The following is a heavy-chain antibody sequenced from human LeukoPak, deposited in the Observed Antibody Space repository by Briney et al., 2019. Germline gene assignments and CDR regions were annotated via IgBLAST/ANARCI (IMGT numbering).Heavy chain of an antibody. J-gene: IGHJ4*02. D-gene: IGHD4-23*01. V-gene: IGHV3-74*01. CDR1: GFTVSSYW. CDR3: ARDFGGNSDF. CDR2: MNVEGSVT. Sequence: GGSLRLSCAASGFTVSSYWMHWVRQVPGMGLVWVSRMNVEGSVTSYADFVKGRFTISRDIAKNTLYLQMNTLTAEDTAVYYCARDFGGNSDFWGQGTLVTVSS.